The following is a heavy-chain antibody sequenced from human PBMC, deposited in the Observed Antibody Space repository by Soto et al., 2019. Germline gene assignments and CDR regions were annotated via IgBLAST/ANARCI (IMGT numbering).Heavy chain of an antibody. Sequence: PETLSLTCALSTDSATTHDCWACVRQPPGKRPEWIGELSHNDLKNYHPFLKTRLSFSISRDRSSLQFFLSLRSVTSTDTAVYFCASRTSSGAIPYWGQGKMGTV. V-gene: IGHV4-4*01. CDR2: LSHNDLK. CDR1: TDSATTHDC. J-gene: IGHJ4*02. CDR3: ASRTSSGAIPY. D-gene: IGHD2-21*01.